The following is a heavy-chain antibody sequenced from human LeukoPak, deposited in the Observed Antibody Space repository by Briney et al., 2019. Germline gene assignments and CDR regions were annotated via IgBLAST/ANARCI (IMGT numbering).Heavy chain of an antibody. CDR2: IISIFGTP. J-gene: IGHJ3*02. Sequence: SVKVSCKASGDTFTTYTFNWVRQAPGQGPEWMGRIISIFGTPNYALQYQGRVTIAADRSTSTVYLQLNSLEFDDTAVYYCARMSDTSMGFDIWGQGTMVTVSS. V-gene: IGHV1-69*08. CDR1: GDTFTTYT. CDR3: ARMSDTSMGFDI. D-gene: IGHD5-18*01.